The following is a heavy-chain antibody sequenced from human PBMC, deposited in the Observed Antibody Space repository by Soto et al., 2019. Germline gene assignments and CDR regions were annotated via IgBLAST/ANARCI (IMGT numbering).Heavy chain of an antibody. Sequence: PSETLSLTCTVSGGSIISSSYYWGLIRQPPGKGLEWIGSIYYSGSTYYNPSLKSRVTISVDTSKNQFSLKLSSVTAADTAVYYCARPRYNTMMVVPNWFDPWGQGTLVTVSS. V-gene: IGHV4-39*01. D-gene: IGHD3-22*01. CDR2: IYYSGST. CDR3: ARPRYNTMMVVPNWFDP. J-gene: IGHJ5*02. CDR1: GGSIISSSYY.